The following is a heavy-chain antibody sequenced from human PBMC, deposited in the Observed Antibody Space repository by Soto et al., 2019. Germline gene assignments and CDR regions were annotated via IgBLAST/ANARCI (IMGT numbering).Heavy chain of an antibody. J-gene: IGHJ4*02. Sequence: QVQLQESGPGLVKPSQTLSLTCTVSGGSITSGDYYWSWIRQHPGKGLEWIGYIYYSGSTYYNPSLESRVRVSVDTSKTQVSLKLSSVTAADTAVYYCARSNSGYDPHDYWGQGTLVTVSS. D-gene: IGHD5-12*01. V-gene: IGHV4-31*03. CDR2: IYYSGST. CDR1: GGSITSGDYY. CDR3: ARSNSGYDPHDY.